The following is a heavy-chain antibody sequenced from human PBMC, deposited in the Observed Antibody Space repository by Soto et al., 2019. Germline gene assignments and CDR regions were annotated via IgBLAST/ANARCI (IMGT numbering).Heavy chain of an antibody. V-gene: IGHV4-4*07. Sequence: LSLTCTVSGGSISSYYWSWIRQPAGKGLEWIGRIYTSGSTNYNPSLKSRVTMSVDTSKNQFSLKLSSVTAADTAVYYCASHSAPEAYYYDSSGPQITGSAFDIWGQGTMV. CDR2: IYTSGST. D-gene: IGHD3-22*01. CDR1: GGSISSYY. J-gene: IGHJ3*02. CDR3: ASHSAPEAYYYDSSGPQITGSAFDI.